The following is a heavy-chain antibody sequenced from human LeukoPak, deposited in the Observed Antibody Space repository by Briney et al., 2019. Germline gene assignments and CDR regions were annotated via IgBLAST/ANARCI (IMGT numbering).Heavy chain of an antibody. J-gene: IGHJ4*02. D-gene: IGHD6-13*01. V-gene: IGHV3-11*06. CDR3: ARVGSIAAAGTPDY. CDR1: GYIFSDYY. CDR2: ISGSGSDT. Sequence: GGSLRLSCAASGYIFSDYYMTWIRQAPGKGLEWLSYISGSGSDTNYADSVKGRFTTSRDNAKNSLYLQMNSLRAEDTAVYYCARVGSIAAAGTPDYWGQGTLVTVSS.